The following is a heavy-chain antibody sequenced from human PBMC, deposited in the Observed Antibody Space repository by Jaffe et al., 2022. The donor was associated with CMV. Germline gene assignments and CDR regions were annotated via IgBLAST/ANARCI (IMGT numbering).Heavy chain of an antibody. CDR2: INIDGSST. V-gene: IGHV3-74*01. J-gene: IGHJ1*01. CDR1: GFTFSNYW. D-gene: IGHD6-19*01. Sequence: EVQLVESGGGLVQPGGSLRLSCAASGFTFSNYWMHWVRQAPGKGLVWVSRINIDGSSTNYADSVKGRFTISRDNAKNTLYLQMNSLRAEDTAVYYCARDSHQATVAKYFQHWGQGTLVTVSS. CDR3: ARDSHQATVAKYFQH.